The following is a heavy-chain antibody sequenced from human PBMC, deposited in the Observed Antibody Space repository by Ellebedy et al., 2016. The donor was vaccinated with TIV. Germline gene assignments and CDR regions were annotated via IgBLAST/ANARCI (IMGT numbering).Heavy chain of an antibody. CDR2: ISHSGST. Sequence: SETLSLXXAVSGDSISSGTYSWNWIRQPPGKGLEWIGYISHSGSTSYNPSLKSRVTISVDRSKNEVSLRLSPVTAADTAVYYCAGAVFGTYGMDVWGQGTTVTVSS. J-gene: IGHJ6*02. CDR1: GDSISSGTYS. V-gene: IGHV4-30-2*01. CDR3: AGAVFGTYGMDV. D-gene: IGHD1-7*01.